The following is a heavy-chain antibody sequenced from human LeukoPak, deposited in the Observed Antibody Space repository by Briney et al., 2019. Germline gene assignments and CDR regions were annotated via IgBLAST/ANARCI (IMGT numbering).Heavy chain of an antibody. V-gene: IGHV3-74*01. J-gene: IGHJ4*02. CDR3: ARDGWGDSSGYYYS. Sequence: GGSLRLSCAASGFTFSRYWMHWVRQAPGKGLVWVSRINSDGSSTCYADSVKGRFTISRDNAKNTLYLQMNSLRGEDTAVYYCARDGWGDSSGYYYSWGQGTLVTVSS. CDR1: GFTFSRYW. CDR2: INSDGSST. D-gene: IGHD3-22*01.